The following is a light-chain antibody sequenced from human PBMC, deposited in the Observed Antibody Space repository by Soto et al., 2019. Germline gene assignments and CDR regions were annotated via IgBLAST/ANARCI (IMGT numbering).Light chain of an antibody. CDR2: AAS. CDR3: LQRYNTPIS. J-gene: IGKJ4*01. CDR1: QSISNY. V-gene: IGKV1-39*01. Sequence: DIQMTQSPSSRSASVGDRVTITCRASQSISNYLNWYQQKPGKAPKLLIYAASSLQSGVPSRFSGRGSGTDFNLTISSLQPEDFATYDCLQRYNTPISFVGGTKVEIK.